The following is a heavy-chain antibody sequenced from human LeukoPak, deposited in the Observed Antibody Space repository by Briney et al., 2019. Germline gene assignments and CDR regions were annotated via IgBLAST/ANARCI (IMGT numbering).Heavy chain of an antibody. D-gene: IGHD6-13*01. J-gene: IGHJ4*02. CDR1: GYTFTGYY. CDR3: ARDAAGTGWLVIRPGEELNYYFDY. Sequence: ASVKVSCKASGYTFTGYYMHCVRQAPGQGLECMGWINPNRGATNYAQKFQGRVTMTRDTSISTAYMELSRLRSDDTAVYYCARDAAGTGWLVIRPGEELNYYFDYWGQGTLVTVSS. CDR2: INPNRGAT. V-gene: IGHV1-2*02.